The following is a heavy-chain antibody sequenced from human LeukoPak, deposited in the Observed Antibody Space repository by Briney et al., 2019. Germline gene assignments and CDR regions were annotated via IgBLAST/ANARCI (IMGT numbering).Heavy chain of an antibody. CDR1: GFTFSSYS. V-gene: IGHV3-21*01. CDR2: ISSSGSYI. D-gene: IGHD2-15*01. J-gene: IGHJ4*02. Sequence: GGSLRLSCAASGFTFSSYSMNWVRQAPGKGLEWVSSISSSGSYIYYADSVKGRFTISRDNAKNSLYLQMNSLRAEDTAVYYCARDYCSGGSCYSDYFDYWGQGTLVTVSS. CDR3: ARDYCSGGSCYSDYFDY.